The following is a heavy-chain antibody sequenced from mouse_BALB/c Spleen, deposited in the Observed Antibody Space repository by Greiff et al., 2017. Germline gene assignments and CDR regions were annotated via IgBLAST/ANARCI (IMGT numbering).Heavy chain of an antibody. J-gene: IGHJ3*01. V-gene: IGHV3-6*02. CDR1: GYSITSGYY. D-gene: IGHD1-1*01. Sequence: EVKLVESGPGLVKPSQSLSLTCSVTGYSITSGYYWNWIRQFPGNKLEWMGYISYDGSNNYNPSLKNRISITRDTSKNQFFLKLNSVTTEDTATYYCARAQLLRGFAYWGQGTLVTVSA. CDR2: ISYDGSN. CDR3: ARAQLLRGFAY.